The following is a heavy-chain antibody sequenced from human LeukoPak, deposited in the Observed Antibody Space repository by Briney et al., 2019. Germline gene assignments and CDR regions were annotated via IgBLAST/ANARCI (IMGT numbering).Heavy chain of an antibody. CDR2: INPSGGST. CDR3: ARGRWLQLLKPHFDY. J-gene: IGHJ4*02. Sequence: ASVKVSCKASGYTFTSYYMHWVRQAPGQGLEWMGIINPSGGSTSYAQKFQGRVTITRDTSASTAYMGLSSLRSEDTAVYYCARGRWLQLLKPHFDYWGQGTLVTVSS. CDR1: GYTFTSYY. D-gene: IGHD5-24*01. V-gene: IGHV1-46*01.